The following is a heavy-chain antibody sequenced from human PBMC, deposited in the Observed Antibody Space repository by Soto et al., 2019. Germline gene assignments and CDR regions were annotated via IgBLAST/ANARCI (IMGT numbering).Heavy chain of an antibody. Sequence: EMQLLESGGGLQQPGGSQRLSCAASGFTFNNFATGWVRQAPGKGLAWISAVTGRSRNTYYADSVKGRFTISRNNFENTVYLQMDGLRVEDTAVYYCAKMTPYGGNYRDAFDVWGRGTMVTVAS. J-gene: IGHJ3*01. CDR1: GFTFNNFA. CDR2: VTGRSRNT. D-gene: IGHD1-26*01. V-gene: IGHV3-23*01. CDR3: AKMTPYGGNYRDAFDV.